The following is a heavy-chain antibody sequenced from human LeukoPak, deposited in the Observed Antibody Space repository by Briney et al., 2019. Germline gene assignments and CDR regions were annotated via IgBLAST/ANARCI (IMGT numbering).Heavy chain of an antibody. CDR1: GFTFSNFG. V-gene: IGHV3-21*01. CDR2: ISGSGSKT. J-gene: IGHJ5*02. D-gene: IGHD1-26*01. Sequence: PGGSLRLSCAASGFTFSNFGMTWVRQVPGEGLEWVSRISGSGSKTYYSDPVKGRFTISRDNAKNSLYLQMNSLRAEDTAVYYCARAQVGYNWFDPWGQGTLVSVSS. CDR3: ARAQVGYNWFDP.